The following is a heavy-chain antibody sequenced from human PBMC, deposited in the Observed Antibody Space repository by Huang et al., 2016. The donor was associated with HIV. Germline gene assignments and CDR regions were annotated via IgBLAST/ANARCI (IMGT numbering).Heavy chain of an antibody. J-gene: IGHJ4*02. Sequence: QLQLQESGPGLVKPSETLSLTCTVSGASITRSGYYWGWIRQPPGKGLEWIGSMSYSGSTYYNSTLKSRVTISVDTSESQFSLKLTSVTAADTAVYYCARRRDNSWHEVPSYFDYWGQGTLATVSS. D-gene: IGHD6-13*01. CDR1: GASITRSGYY. CDR2: MSYSGST. CDR3: ARRRDNSWHEVPSYFDY. V-gene: IGHV4-39*01.